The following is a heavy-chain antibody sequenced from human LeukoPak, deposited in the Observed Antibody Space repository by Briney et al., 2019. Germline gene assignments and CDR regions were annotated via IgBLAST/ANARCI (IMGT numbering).Heavy chain of an antibody. J-gene: IGHJ4*02. CDR3: ASRKAVAGIFDY. CDR1: GFTFSSYA. V-gene: IGHV3-30*04. Sequence: GGSLRLSCAASGFTFSSYAMHWVRQAPGKGLEWVAVISYDGSNKYYADSVKGRFTISRDNSKNTLYLQMNSLRAEDTAVYYCASRKAVAGIFDYWGQGTLVTVSS. CDR2: ISYDGSNK. D-gene: IGHD6-19*01.